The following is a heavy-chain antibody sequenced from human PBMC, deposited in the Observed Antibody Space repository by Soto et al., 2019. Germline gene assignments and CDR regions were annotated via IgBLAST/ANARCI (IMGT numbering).Heavy chain of an antibody. D-gene: IGHD3-9*01. CDR2: IYFRGNT. J-gene: IGHJ4*02. CDR1: GAPISSSNYY. V-gene: IGHV4-39*01. Sequence: SETLSLTCTVSGAPISSSNYYWGWFRQAPGKGLEWIGSIYFRGNTYYNPSLQTRVTISLDKSKSQFSLKLNSVTAADSAVYFCARLEGLATISYYFDFWGQGALVTVSS. CDR3: ARLEGLATISYYFDF.